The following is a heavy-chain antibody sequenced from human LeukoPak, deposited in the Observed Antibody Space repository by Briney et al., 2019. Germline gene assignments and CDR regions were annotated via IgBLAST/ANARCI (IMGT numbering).Heavy chain of an antibody. J-gene: IGHJ6*03. Sequence: SVKVSCKASGGTFSSYAISWVRQAPGQGLEWMGGIIPIFGTANYAQKFQGRVTITTDESTSTAYMEMSSLRSEDTAVYYCARAVAAQNYYYYMDVWGKGTTVTVSS. CDR2: IIPIFGTA. CDR1: GGTFSSYA. D-gene: IGHD6-6*01. CDR3: ARAVAAQNYYYYMDV. V-gene: IGHV1-69*05.